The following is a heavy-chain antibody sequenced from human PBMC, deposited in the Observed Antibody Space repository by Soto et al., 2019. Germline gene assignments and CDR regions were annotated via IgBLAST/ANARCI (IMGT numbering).Heavy chain of an antibody. CDR2: IDPSDSYT. J-gene: IGHJ5*02. Sequence: LGESLKISCKGSGYSFTSYWISWVRQMPGKGLEWMGRIDPSDSYTNYSPSFQGHVTISADKSISTAYLQWSSLKASDTAMYYCARHTSGYCSGGSCQGWFDPWGQGTLVTVSS. CDR1: GYSFTSYW. V-gene: IGHV5-10-1*01. CDR3: ARHTSGYCSGGSCQGWFDP. D-gene: IGHD2-15*01.